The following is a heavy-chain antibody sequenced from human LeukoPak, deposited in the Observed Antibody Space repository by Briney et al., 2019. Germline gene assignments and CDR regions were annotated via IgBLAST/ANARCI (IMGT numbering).Heavy chain of an antibody. CDR2: INSDGSAT. D-gene: IGHD3-16*02. CDR3: ARGTAGYHSSYFDY. V-gene: IGHV3-74*01. CDR1: GFTFGSPW. J-gene: IGHJ4*02. Sequence: GGSLRLSCAASGFTFGSPWMHWVRQAPGKGLVWVSRINSDGSATVYADSVKGRFTISRDNAENTLYLRMNSLRAEDTAVYYCARGTAGYHSSYFDYWGQGTLVTVSS.